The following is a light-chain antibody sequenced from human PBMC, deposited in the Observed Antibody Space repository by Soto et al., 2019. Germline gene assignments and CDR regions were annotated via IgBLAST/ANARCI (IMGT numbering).Light chain of an antibody. Sequence: QSALTQPPSASGSPGQSVTISCTGTSSDVGNYNYVSWYQQHPGKAPKLMIYEVFKRPSGVPDRFSGSKSGNTASLTVSGLQAEDEADYYCSSYAGSNNYVFETGTKVTVL. J-gene: IGLJ1*01. CDR1: SSDVGNYNY. V-gene: IGLV2-8*01. CDR2: EVF. CDR3: SSYAGSNNYV.